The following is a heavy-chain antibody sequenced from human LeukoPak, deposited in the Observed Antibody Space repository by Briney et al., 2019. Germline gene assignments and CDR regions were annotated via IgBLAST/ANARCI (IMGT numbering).Heavy chain of an antibody. V-gene: IGHV3-21*01. Sequence: PGGSLRLSCAASGFTFSTYSMNWVRQAPGKGLEWVSSIISGTYIYYADSVKGRFTISRDNAKNSLYLQMNSLRAEDTAVYYCARDFDQTGDYHHFDYWGQGTPVTVSS. CDR1: GFTFSTYS. CDR3: ARDFDQTGDYHHFDY. J-gene: IGHJ4*02. CDR2: IISGTYI. D-gene: IGHD7-27*01.